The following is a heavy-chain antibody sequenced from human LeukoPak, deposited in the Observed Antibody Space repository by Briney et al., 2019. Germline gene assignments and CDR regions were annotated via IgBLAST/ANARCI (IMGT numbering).Heavy chain of an antibody. V-gene: IGHV4-39*07. J-gene: IGHJ3*02. CDR3: AGTYYYDSSGYFPYAFDI. D-gene: IGHD3-22*01. Sequence: SETLSLTCTVSGGSISSSSYYWGWIRQPPGKGLEWIGSIYYSGSTYYNPSLKSRVTISVDTSKNQFSLKLGSVTAADTAVYYCAGTYYYDSSGYFPYAFDIWGQGTMVTVSS. CDR2: IYYSGST. CDR1: GGSISSSSYY.